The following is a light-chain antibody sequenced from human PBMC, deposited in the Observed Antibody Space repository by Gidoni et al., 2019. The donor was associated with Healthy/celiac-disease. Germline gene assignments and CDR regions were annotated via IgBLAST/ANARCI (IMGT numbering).Light chain of an antibody. CDR1: QSISSY. J-gene: IGKJ2*03. CDR3: QQSYSTPRG. CDR2: AAS. V-gene: IGKV1-39*01. Sequence: DIQMTQSPSSLSASVGDRVTITCRASQSISSYLNWYQQKPGKAPKLLIYAASSLQSGVPPRFSGSGAGTDFTLTISSLQPEDFATYYCQQSYSTPRGFGQGTKLEIK.